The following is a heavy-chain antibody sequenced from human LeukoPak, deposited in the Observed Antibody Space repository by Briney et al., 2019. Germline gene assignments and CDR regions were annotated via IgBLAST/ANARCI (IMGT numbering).Heavy chain of an antibody. CDR1: GFTISSYA. CDR3: AKDAPFYSSSWPSYYYYGMDV. J-gene: IGHJ6*02. Sequence: GGSLRLSCAASGFTISSYAMSWIRQAPGKGLEWVSYVSSSGSTIYYADSVKGRFTISRDNAKNSLYLQMNSLRAEDTAVYYCAKDAPFYSSSWPSYYYYGMDVWGQGTTVTVSS. D-gene: IGHD6-13*01. CDR2: VSSSGSTI. V-gene: IGHV3-11*01.